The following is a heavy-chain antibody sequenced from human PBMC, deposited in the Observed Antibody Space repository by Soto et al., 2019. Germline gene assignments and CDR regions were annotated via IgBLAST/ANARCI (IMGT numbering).Heavy chain of an antibody. CDR1: GFTFSSYA. CDR3: AKDFGSSYDFWSGYYFYYYYGMDV. CDR2: ISGRGGST. V-gene: IGHV3-23*01. Sequence: ALRLSCAASGFTFSSYAMSWVRQAPGKGLAWVSAISGRGGSTYYADSVKGRFTISRDNSKNTLYLQMNSLRAEDTAVYYCAKDFGSSYDFWSGYYFYYYYGMDVWGQGTTVTVSS. D-gene: IGHD3-3*01. J-gene: IGHJ6*02.